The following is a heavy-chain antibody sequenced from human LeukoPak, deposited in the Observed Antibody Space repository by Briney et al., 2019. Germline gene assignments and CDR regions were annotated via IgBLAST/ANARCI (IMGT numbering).Heavy chain of an antibody. Sequence: GSLRLSCAASGFTFSSYAMHWVRQAPGKGLEWVAFIRYDGGKQYYADSVKGRFTISRDYSKNTLYLQMNSLRAEDTAVYYCAKGYCSGGNCYFDYWGQGTLVTVSS. CDR2: IRYDGGKQ. CDR3: AKGYCSGGNCYFDY. J-gene: IGHJ4*02. D-gene: IGHD2-15*01. CDR1: GFTFSSYA. V-gene: IGHV3-30*02.